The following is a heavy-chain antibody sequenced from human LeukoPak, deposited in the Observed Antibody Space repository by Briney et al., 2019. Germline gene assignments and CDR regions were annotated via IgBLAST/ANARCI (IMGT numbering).Heavy chain of an antibody. CDR3: ARIHRYCSGGACYVLDN. Sequence: SETLSLTCVVSGGSISGYYWGWIRQPPGRGLEWIGYVYYSGSTNYNPSFKSRITISVDTSRNQFSLQLSSVTAADTAVYYCARIHRYCSGGACYVLDNWGQGTLVAVSS. J-gene: IGHJ4*02. CDR1: GGSISGYY. D-gene: IGHD2-15*01. V-gene: IGHV4-59*01. CDR2: VYYSGST.